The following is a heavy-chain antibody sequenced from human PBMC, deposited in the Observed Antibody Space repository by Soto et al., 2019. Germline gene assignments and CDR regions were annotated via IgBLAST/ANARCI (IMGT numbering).Heavy chain of an antibody. CDR1: GYTFTSYY. V-gene: IGHV1-46*03. CDR3: ARVRYCSGGSCYDLDPYFDY. D-gene: IGHD2-15*01. Sequence: ASVKVSCKASGYTFTSYYMHWVRQAPGQGLEWMGIINPSGGSTSYAQKFQGRVTMTRDTSTSTVYMELSSLRSEDTAVYYCARVRYCSGGSCYDLDPYFDYWGQGTLVTVSS. CDR2: INPSGGST. J-gene: IGHJ4*02.